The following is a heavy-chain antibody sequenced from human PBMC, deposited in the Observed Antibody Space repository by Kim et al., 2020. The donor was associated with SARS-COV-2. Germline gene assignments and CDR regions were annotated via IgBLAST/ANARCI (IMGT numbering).Heavy chain of an antibody. CDR2: IWYDGSNK. Sequence: GGSLRLSCAASGFTFSSYGMHWVRQAPGKGLEWVAVIWYDGSNKYYADSVKGRFTISRDNSKNTLYLQMNSLRAEDTAVYYCAREGSSGYYYAHFDYWGRGTLVSVSS. D-gene: IGHD3-22*01. CDR3: AREGSSGYYYAHFDY. CDR1: GFTFSSYG. J-gene: IGHJ4*02. V-gene: IGHV3-33*01.